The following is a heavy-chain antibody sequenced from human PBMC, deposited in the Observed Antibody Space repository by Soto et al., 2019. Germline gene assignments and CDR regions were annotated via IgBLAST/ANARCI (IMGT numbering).Heavy chain of an antibody. V-gene: IGHV3-30-3*01. Sequence: QVQLVESGGGVVQPGRSLRLSCAASGFTFSSYAMHWVRQAPGKGLEWVAVISYDGSNKYYADSVKGRFTISRDNSKNTLYLQRNSLRAADTAVYYCARDEGDIVVVTDSYYGMDVWGQGTTVTVSS. CDR1: GFTFSSYA. J-gene: IGHJ6*02. CDR2: ISYDGSNK. D-gene: IGHD2-21*02. CDR3: ARDEGDIVVVTDSYYGMDV.